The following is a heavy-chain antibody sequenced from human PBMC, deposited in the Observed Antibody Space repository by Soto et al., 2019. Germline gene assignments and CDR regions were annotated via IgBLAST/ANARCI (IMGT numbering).Heavy chain of an antibody. Sequence: ASVKVSCKASGYTFSNYGISWVRQAPGQGLEWMGWVSGYNGNTDYAQSLQGRVTMTTDTFTNTAYMELRSLRSDDTAVYYCARARGQWLVTTEYDCWGQGTLVTVSS. D-gene: IGHD6-19*01. CDR3: ARARGQWLVTTEYDC. V-gene: IGHV1-18*01. CDR2: VSGYNGNT. J-gene: IGHJ4*02. CDR1: GYTFSNYG.